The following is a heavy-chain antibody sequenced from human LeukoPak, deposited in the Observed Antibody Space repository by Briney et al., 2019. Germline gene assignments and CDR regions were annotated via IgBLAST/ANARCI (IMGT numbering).Heavy chain of an antibody. J-gene: IGHJ4*02. CDR1: GFTFSSYS. CDR2: ISSSSSYI. Sequence: GGSLRLSCAASGFTFSSYSMNWVRQAPGKGLEWVSSISSSSSYIYYADSMKGRFTISRDSAKNSLYLQMNSLRPEDTAVYYCARENSGSYYQFDCWGQGTLVTVSS. V-gene: IGHV3-21*01. D-gene: IGHD1-26*01. CDR3: ARENSGSYYQFDC.